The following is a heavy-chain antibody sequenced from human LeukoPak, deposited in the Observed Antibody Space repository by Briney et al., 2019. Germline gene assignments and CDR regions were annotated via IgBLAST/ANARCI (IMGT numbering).Heavy chain of an antibody. CDR2: INGDGSST. V-gene: IGHV3-23*01. CDR3: ARNILFAFDI. Sequence: GGSLRLSCAVSGITFRTYAMSWVRQARGKGLEWVSSINGDGSSTYYADSVKGRFTISRDNSKNTLSLQMNSLRVEDTAVYYCARNILFAFDIWGQGTMVTVSS. CDR1: GITFRTYA. J-gene: IGHJ3*02. D-gene: IGHD2/OR15-2a*01.